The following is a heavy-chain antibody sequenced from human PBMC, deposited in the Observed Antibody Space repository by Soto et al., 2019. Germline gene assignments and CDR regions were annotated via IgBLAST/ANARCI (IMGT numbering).Heavy chain of an antibody. CDR3: AKTMGDCSGGTCYGAYAMDV. V-gene: IGHV3-23*01. J-gene: IGHJ6*02. CDR1: GFTFTTYA. D-gene: IGHD2-15*01. Sequence: GGSLRLSCAASGFTFTTYAMSWVRQAPGVGLEWVSTISANGANTYFADSVKGRFTLSRDNSKNTLYLEMNSLRAEDTAVYYCAKTMGDCSGGTCYGAYAMDVWGQGTTVTVSS. CDR2: ISANGANT.